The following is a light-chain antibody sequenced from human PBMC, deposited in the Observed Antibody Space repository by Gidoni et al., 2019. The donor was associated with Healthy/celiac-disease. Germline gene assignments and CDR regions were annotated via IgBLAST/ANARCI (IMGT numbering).Light chain of an antibody. CDR2: GAS. V-gene: IGKV3-20*01. Sequence: ELVLTQSPCTLSLSPGERATLSCRASQSVSSSYFAWYQQKPGQAPRLLIYGASSRATGIPDRFSGSGSGTDFTLNISRLEPEDLAVYYCQQYGSSPPLTFGGGTKVEIK. J-gene: IGKJ4*01. CDR1: QSVSSSY. CDR3: QQYGSSPPLT.